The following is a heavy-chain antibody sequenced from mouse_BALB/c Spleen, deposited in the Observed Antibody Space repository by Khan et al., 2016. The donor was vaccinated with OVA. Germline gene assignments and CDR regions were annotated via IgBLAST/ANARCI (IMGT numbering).Heavy chain of an antibody. CDR2: IWSDGST. CDR3: ARQPYYHYNIMDY. Sequence: QVQLKESGPGLVAPSQSLSITCTISGFSLTNYGVHWVRQPPGKGLEWLVVIWSDGSTTYNSALKSRLTISKDNSESQVFLKMNNLQTDDTAMYFCARQPYYHYNIMDYWGQGTSVTVSS. CDR1: GFSLTNYG. V-gene: IGHV2-6-1*01. J-gene: IGHJ4*01. D-gene: IGHD2-10*01.